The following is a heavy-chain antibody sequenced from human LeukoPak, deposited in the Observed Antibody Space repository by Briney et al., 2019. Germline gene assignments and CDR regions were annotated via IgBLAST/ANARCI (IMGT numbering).Heavy chain of an antibody. CDR2: ISSSSSYI. D-gene: IGHD6-6*01. Sequence: PGRSLRLSCAASGFTFSSYSMNWVRQAPGKGLEWVSSISSSSSYIYYADSVKGRFTISRDNAKNSLYLQMNSLRAEDTAVYYCARDPEYSSSSREFDYWGQGTLVTVSS. CDR3: ARDPEYSSSSREFDY. J-gene: IGHJ4*02. CDR1: GFTFSSYS. V-gene: IGHV3-21*01.